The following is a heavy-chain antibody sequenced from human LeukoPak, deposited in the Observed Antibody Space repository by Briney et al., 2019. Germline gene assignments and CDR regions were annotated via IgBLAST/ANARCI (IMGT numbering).Heavy chain of an antibody. CDR3: VRDYQFIQEV. D-gene: IGHD2-2*01. J-gene: IGHJ6*02. CDR2: ISTDGKST. Sequence: TGGFLRLSCVASGFTFSNYWMLWVRQAPGKGLMWVSLISTDGKSTRYAESVKGRFTISRDNAKNALYLQMDILRVEDTALYFCVRDYQFIQEVWGQGTTVTVSS. V-gene: IGHV3-74*01. CDR1: GFTFSNYW.